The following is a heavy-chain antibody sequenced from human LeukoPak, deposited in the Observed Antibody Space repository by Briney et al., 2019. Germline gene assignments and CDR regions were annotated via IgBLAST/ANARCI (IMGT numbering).Heavy chain of an antibody. CDR2: IGTAGDT. J-gene: IGHJ4*02. V-gene: IGHV3-13*01. CDR1: GFTFSSYD. D-gene: IGHD6-13*01. CDR3: ARMDSSWVFDC. Sequence: PGGSLRLSCAASGFTFSSYDMHWVRQATGKGLEWVSAIGTAGDTYYPGSVKGRFTISRENAKNSLYLQMNSLRAGDTAVYYCARMDSSWVFDCWGQGTLVTVSS.